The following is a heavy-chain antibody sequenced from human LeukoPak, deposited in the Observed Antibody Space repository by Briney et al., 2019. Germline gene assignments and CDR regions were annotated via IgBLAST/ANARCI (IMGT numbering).Heavy chain of an antibody. V-gene: IGHV3-23*01. D-gene: IGHD3-10*01. CDR2: MSGSGITT. CDR3: AKDGESGIDY. J-gene: IGHJ4*02. Sequence: PGGSLRLSCAASGFTFSDYYMSWIRQAPGKGLEWVSAMSGSGITTYYADSVKGRFTISRDNSKNTLYLQMNSLRAEDTAVYYCAKDGESGIDYWGQGTLVTVSS. CDR1: GFTFSDYY.